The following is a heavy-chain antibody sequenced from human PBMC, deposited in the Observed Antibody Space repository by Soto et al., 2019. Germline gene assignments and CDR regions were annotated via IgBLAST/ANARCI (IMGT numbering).Heavy chain of an antibody. J-gene: IGHJ4*02. Sequence: QVQLVEPGGGVVQPGRSLRLSCAASGFTFSSYAMHWVRQAPGKGLEWVAVISYDGSNKYYADSVKGRFTISRDNSKNTLYLQMNSLRAEDTAVYYCARIAVAGGQFDYWGQGTLVTVSS. CDR1: GFTFSSYA. CDR3: ARIAVAGGQFDY. V-gene: IGHV3-30-3*01. D-gene: IGHD6-19*01. CDR2: ISYDGSNK.